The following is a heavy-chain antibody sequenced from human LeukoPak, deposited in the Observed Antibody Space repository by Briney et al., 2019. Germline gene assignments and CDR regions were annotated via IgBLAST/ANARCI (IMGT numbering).Heavy chain of an antibody. J-gene: IGHJ4*02. Sequence: GGSLRLSCAASGFISTNAWMSWVRQAPGKGLEWVSVTYSGGYTDYPDSVKGRFTISRDSSKNTLYLQMNSLRAEDTAVYYCASLRSSSPVQVYWGQGTLVTVSS. CDR3: ASLRSSSPVQVY. V-gene: IGHV3-66*01. CDR2: TYSGGYT. D-gene: IGHD6-6*01. CDR1: GFISTNAW.